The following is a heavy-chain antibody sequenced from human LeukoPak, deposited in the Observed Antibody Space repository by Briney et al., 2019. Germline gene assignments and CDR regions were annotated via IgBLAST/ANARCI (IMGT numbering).Heavy chain of an antibody. J-gene: IGHJ4*02. CDR3: ARDRYTMVRGVIGY. CDR1: GGSISSGGYY. Sequence: SETLSLTCTVSGGSISSGGYYWSWIRQHPGKGLEWIGYIYYSGSTYYNPSLKSRVTISVDTSKNQFSLKLSSVTAADTAVYYCARDRYTMVRGVIGYWGQGTLVTVSS. D-gene: IGHD3-10*01. CDR2: IYYSGST. V-gene: IGHV4-31*03.